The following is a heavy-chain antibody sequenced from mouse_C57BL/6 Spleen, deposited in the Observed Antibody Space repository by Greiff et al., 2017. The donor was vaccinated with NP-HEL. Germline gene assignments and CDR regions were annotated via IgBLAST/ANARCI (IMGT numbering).Heavy chain of an antibody. V-gene: IGHV1-26*01. J-gene: IGHJ2*01. D-gene: IGHD1-1*01. CDR3: ARTNYYGNPFDY. CDR2: INPNNGGT. Sequence: VQLHQSGPELVKPGASVKISCKASGYTFTDYYMNWVKQSHGKSLEWIGDINPNNGGTSYNQKFKGKATLTVDKSSSTAYMELRSLTSEDSAVYYCARTNYYGNPFDYWGQGTTLTVSS. CDR1: GYTFTDYY.